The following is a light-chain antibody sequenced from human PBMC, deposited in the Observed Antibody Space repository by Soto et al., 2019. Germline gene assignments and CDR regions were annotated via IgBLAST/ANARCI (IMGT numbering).Light chain of an antibody. V-gene: IGKV1-5*01. J-gene: IGKJ1*01. CDR1: QTVSSW. CDR2: DVS. Sequence: DIQMTQSPSTLSASVGDRVTITCRASQTVSSWLAWYQQKPGKAPKLLIYDVSSLESVVPSRFSGSGSGTEFTLTISSLQPDDFATYYCQQYYSYSRTFGQGTKVEVK. CDR3: QQYYSYSRT.